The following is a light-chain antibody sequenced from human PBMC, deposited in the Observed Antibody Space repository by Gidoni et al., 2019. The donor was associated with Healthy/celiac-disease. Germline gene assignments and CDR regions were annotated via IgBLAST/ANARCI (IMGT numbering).Light chain of an antibody. CDR1: SSDLGGYNY. J-gene: IGLJ1*01. CDR2: DVT. CDR3: CSYAGSYTYV. V-gene: IGLV2-11*01. Sequence: QSALTQPRSVSGSPGQSVTISCTGTSSDLGGYNYVSWYQHHPGKAPKLMIYDVTKRPSGVPDRISGSKSGNTASLTISGLQAEDEADYYCCSYAGSYTYVFGTGTKVTVL.